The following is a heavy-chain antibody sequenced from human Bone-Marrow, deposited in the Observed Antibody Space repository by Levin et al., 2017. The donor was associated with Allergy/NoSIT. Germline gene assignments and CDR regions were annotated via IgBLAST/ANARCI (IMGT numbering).Heavy chain of an antibody. J-gene: IGHJ4*02. CDR1: GFTFSSYG. CDR2: IWYDGSNK. V-gene: IGHV3-33*01. D-gene: IGHD3-16*02. Sequence: PGGSLRLSCAASGFTFSSYGMHWVRQAPGKGLEWVAVIWYDGSNKYYADSVKGRFTISRDNSKNTLYLQMNSLRAEDTAVYYCARAWHYDYVWGSYRYPADYWGQGTLVTVSS. CDR3: ARAWHYDYVWGSYRYPADY.